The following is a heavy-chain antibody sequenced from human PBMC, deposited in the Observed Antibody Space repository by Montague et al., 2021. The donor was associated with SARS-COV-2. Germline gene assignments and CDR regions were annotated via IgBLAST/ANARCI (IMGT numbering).Heavy chain of an antibody. CDR2: IWYDGSNK. J-gene: IGHJ6*02. Sequence: SLRLSCAASGFIFSSYGMHWVRQAPGKGLEWVAVIWYDGSNKYYADSVKGRFTISRDNSKNTLYLQMYSLRAEDTAVYYCAGSTMVRGIIINGEYYYYYGMDVWGQGTTVTVSS. D-gene: IGHD3-10*01. CDR3: AGSTMVRGIIINGEYYYYYGMDV. V-gene: IGHV3-33*01. CDR1: GFIFSSYG.